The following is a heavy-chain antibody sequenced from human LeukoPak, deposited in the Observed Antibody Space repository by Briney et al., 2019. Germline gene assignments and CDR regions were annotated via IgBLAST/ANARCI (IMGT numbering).Heavy chain of an antibody. CDR3: ARGKAFDV. J-gene: IGHJ3*01. CDR2: TYYRSEWYN. V-gene: IGHV6-1*01. Sequence: SQTLSLTCPFYGDSVSKNRRDWNWIRMSPSGGIEWLGRTYYRSEWYNDYAVSVKSRITINPDTSKNQSSLQLNSVTPEDTAVYYCARGKAFDVWGQGTLVTVSS. CDR1: GDSVSKNRRD.